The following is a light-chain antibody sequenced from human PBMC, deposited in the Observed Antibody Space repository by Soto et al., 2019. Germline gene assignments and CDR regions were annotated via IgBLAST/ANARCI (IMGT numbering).Light chain of an antibody. J-gene: IGKJ2*01. V-gene: IGKV4-1*01. CDR3: QQYYSTPQD. CDR2: WAS. Sequence: DIVMTQSPDSLAVSLGERATINCKSSQSVLYSSNNKNCLAWYQQKPGQPPKLLIYWASTRESGVPDRFSGSGSGTDFTLTISSLQAEDVAVYYCQQYYSTPQDFGQGTKLEIK. CDR1: QSVLYSSNNKNC.